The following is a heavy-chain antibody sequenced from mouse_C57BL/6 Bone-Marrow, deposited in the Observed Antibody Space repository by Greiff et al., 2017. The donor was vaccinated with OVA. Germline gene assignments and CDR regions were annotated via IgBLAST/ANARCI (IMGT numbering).Heavy chain of an antibody. D-gene: IGHD1-1*01. CDR3: ARVYYYGSRWYFDV. J-gene: IGHJ1*03. V-gene: IGHV1-26*01. CDR2: INPNNGGT. Sequence: EVQLQQSGPELVKPGASVKISCKASGYTFTDYYMNWVKQSHGKSLEWIGDINPNNGGTSYNQKFKGKATLTVDKSSSTAYMELRSLTSEDSAVYYCARVYYYGSRWYFDVWGTGTTVTVSS. CDR1: GYTFTDYY.